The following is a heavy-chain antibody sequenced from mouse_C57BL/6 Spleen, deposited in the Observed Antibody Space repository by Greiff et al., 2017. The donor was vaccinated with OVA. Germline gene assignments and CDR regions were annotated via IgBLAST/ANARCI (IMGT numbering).Heavy chain of an antibody. Sequence: VQLQQSGPELVKPGASVKIPCKASGYTFTDYNMDWVKQSHGKSLEWIGDINPNNGGTIYNQKFKGKATLTVDKSSSTAYMELRSLTSEDTAVYYCARKGYYGSRWYFDVWGTGTMVTVSS. CDR2: INPNNGGT. CDR3: ARKGYYGSRWYFDV. D-gene: IGHD1-1*01. CDR1: GYTFTDYN. J-gene: IGHJ1*03. V-gene: IGHV1-18*01.